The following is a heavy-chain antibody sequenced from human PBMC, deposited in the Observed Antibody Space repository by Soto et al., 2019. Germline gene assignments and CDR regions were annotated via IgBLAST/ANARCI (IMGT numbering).Heavy chain of an antibody. V-gene: IGHV1-69*06. CDR3: ASERSAQYFDF. Sequence: QVQLVQSGTVVQRRGSSVKVSCQASGGTFSSHGMAWVRQAPGQGLEWMGGIIPTFGTPTYAPKFQGRVTITADKSTNPAYMELSTLRSEDTGVYYCASERSAQYFDFWGQGTLITGSS. J-gene: IGHJ4*02. CDR2: IIPTFGTP. D-gene: IGHD1-26*01. CDR1: GGTFSSHG.